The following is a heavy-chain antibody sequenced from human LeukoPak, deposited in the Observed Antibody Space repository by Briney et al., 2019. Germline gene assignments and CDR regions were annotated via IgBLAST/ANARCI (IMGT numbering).Heavy chain of an antibody. V-gene: IGHV1-69*06. Sequence: ASVKVSCKASGGTFSSYAISWVRQAPGQGLEWMGGIIPIFGTANYAQKFQGRVTITADKSTSTAYMELSSLRSEDTAVYYCARGAVTTLRRYYYYYYMDVWGKGTTVTVSS. CDR1: GGTFSSYA. J-gene: IGHJ6*03. D-gene: IGHD4-17*01. CDR3: ARGAVTTLRRYYYYYYMDV. CDR2: IIPIFGTA.